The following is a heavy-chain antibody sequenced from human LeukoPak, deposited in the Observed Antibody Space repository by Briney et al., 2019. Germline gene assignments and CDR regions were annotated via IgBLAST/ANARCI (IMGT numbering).Heavy chain of an antibody. D-gene: IGHD3-10*01. CDR2: TYYRSKWYN. Sequence: SQTLSLTCAISGDSVSSNSAAWNWIRQSPSRGLEWLGRTYYRSKWYNDYAVSVKSRITINPDTSKNQFSLQLNSVTPEDTAVYYCARGLGPYYYGSGSYYYYYMDVWGKGTTVTISS. CDR3: ARGLGPYYYGSGSYYYYYMDV. CDR1: GDSVSSNSAA. J-gene: IGHJ6*03. V-gene: IGHV6-1*01.